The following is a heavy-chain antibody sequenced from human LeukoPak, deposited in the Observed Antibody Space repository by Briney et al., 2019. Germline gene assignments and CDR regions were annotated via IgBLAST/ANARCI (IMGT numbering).Heavy chain of an antibody. CDR2: ISSSSSTI. CDR1: GFTFSSSS. CDR3: AIQLLSYYYHYGMDV. Sequence: GGSLRLSCAASGFTFSSSSMNWVRQAPGKGLEWVSYISSSSSTIYYADSVKGRFTISRDDAKNSLYLQMNSLRDEDTAVYYCAIQLLSYYYHYGMDVWGQGTTVTVSS. V-gene: IGHV3-48*02. J-gene: IGHJ6*02. D-gene: IGHD2-2*01.